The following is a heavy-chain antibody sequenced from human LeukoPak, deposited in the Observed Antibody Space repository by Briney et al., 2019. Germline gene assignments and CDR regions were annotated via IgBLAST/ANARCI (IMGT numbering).Heavy chain of an antibody. Sequence: GGSLRLSCAASGFTFSTYSMNWVRQAPGKGLEWISSISSDSNYIFYADSLKGRFTISRDNAKNSLYLQMISLRAEDTAVYYCARVAFGLYVMDVWGQGTTVAVSS. D-gene: IGHD3/OR15-3a*01. CDR1: GFTFSTYS. J-gene: IGHJ6*02. CDR3: ARVAFGLYVMDV. CDR2: ISSDSNYI. V-gene: IGHV3-21*01.